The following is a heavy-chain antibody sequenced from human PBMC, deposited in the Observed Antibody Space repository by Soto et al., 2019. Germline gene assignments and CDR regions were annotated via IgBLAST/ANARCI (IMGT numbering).Heavy chain of an antibody. V-gene: IGHV4-31*03. CDR3: ARDDENYYSSGYGFAF. J-gene: IGHJ5*01. CDR1: GGSISSGGYY. Sequence: QVQLQESGPGLVKPSQTLSLTCTVSGGSISSGGYYWSWIRQHPGKGLEWIGYIYYSGSTYYTPHVTSRVTISVYTAKTQFSLKLSSVTAADTAVYYCARDDENYYSSGYGFAFWGQGTLVTVSS. CDR2: IYYSGST. D-gene: IGHD3-22*01.